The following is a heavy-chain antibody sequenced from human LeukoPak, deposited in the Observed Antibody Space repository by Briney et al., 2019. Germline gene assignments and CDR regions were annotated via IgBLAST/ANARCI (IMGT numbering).Heavy chain of an antibody. CDR3: ARDRPVYGPHDY. D-gene: IGHD1-14*01. CDR2: IYYSGST. Sequence: PSETLSLTCTVSGGSISSSSYYWGWIRQPPGKGLEWIGSIYYSGSTYYNPSLKSRVTISVGTSKNQFSLKLSSVTAADTAVYYCARDRPVYGPHDYWGQGTLVTVSS. V-gene: IGHV4-39*07. J-gene: IGHJ4*02. CDR1: GGSISSSSYY.